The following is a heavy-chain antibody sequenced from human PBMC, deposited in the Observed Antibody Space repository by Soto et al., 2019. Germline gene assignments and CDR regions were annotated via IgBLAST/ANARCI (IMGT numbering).Heavy chain of an antibody. CDR3: ARGRGYDHGDFDY. V-gene: IGHV4-59*01. CDR1: GGSISSYY. J-gene: IGHJ4*02. CDR2: IYYSGST. D-gene: IGHD5-12*01. Sequence: SETLSLTCTVSGGSISSYYWSWIRQPPGKGLEWIGYIYYSGSTNYNPSLKSRVTISVDTSKNQFSLKLSSVTAADTAVYYCARGRGYDHGDFDYWGQGTLVTVSS.